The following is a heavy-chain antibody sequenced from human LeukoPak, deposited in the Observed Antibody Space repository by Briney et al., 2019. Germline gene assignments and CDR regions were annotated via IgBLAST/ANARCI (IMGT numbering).Heavy chain of an antibody. CDR1: GFTFGGYC. CDR2: IAYDGSRA. V-gene: IGHV3-33*08. D-gene: IGHD1-14*01. J-gene: IGHJ4*02. CDR3: TRYNNDHFDY. Sequence: GGSLRLSCAGSGFTFGGYCMHWFRQAPGKGLEWVAVIAYDGSRAFYADFVKGRFTISRDNSKNTMSVQMDDLRAEDTAVYYCTRYNNDHFDYWGQGTLVTVSS.